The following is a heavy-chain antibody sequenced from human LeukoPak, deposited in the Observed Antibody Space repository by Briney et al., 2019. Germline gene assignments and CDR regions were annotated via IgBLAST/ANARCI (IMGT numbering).Heavy chain of an antibody. J-gene: IGHJ6*03. CDR2: ISSSGSTI. CDR1: GFTFSSYA. CDR3: VIVGHTAYDILTGYYLSMFGGYYYYMDV. V-gene: IGHV3-48*04. D-gene: IGHD3-9*01. Sequence: GGSLRLSCAASGFTFSSYAMNWVRQAPGKGLEWVSYISSSGSTIYYADSVKGRFTISRDNAKNSLYLQMNSLRAEDTAVYYCVIVGHTAYDILTGYYLSMFGGYYYYMDVWGKGTTVTVSS.